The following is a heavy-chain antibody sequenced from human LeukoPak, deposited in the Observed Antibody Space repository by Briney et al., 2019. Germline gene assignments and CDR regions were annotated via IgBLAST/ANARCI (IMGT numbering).Heavy chain of an antibody. Sequence: GGSLRLSCAASGINVSTNYMTWIRQAPGKGLEWVSLIYGGGAAYYAESVRGRFIISRDNSKNTLFLQMNSLRAEDTAVYYCVSSTGQQLIPYDYWGQGTHAAVSS. J-gene: IGHJ4*02. D-gene: IGHD6-13*01. CDR1: GINVSTNY. CDR3: VSSTGQQLIPYDY. V-gene: IGHV3-66*02. CDR2: IYGGGAA.